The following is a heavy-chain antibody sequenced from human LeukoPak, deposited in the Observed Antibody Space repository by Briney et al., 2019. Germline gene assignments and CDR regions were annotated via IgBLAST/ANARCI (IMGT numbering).Heavy chain of an antibody. CDR1: GGSISSYY. J-gene: IGHJ3*02. V-gene: IGHV4-4*07. CDR2: IYTSGST. Sequence: AETLSLTCTVSGGSISSYYWSWIRQPAGKGLEWIGRIYTSGSTNYNPSPKSRIIMLVDTYKNKFSLKLRSVTAADKAVYYYARGQLLWFGGDSQNAFDIWGQGTMVTVSS. D-gene: IGHD3-10*01. CDR3: ARGQLLWFGGDSQNAFDI.